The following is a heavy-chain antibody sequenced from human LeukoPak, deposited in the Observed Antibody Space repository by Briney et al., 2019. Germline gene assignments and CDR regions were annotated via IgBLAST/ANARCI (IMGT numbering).Heavy chain of an antibody. J-gene: IGHJ3*02. CDR2: INPSGGST. Sequence: ASVKVSCKASGYTFTSYYMHWVRQAPGQGLEWMGIINPSGGSTSYAQKFQGRVTMTRDMSTSTVYMELSSLRPEDTAVYYCAREGSIAAAGHAFDIWGQGTMVTVSS. V-gene: IGHV1-46*01. D-gene: IGHD6-13*01. CDR1: GYTFTSYY. CDR3: AREGSIAAAGHAFDI.